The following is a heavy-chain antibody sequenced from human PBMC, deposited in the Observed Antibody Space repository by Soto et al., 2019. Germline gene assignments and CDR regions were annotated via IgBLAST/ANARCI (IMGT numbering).Heavy chain of an antibody. V-gene: IGHV1-69*01. CDR2: IIPIFGTA. D-gene: IGHD6-13*01. Sequence: QVQLVQSGAEVKKPGSSVKVSCKASGGTFSSYAISWVRQAPGQGLEWMGGIIPIFGTANYAQKFQGRVTITADECTSTAYMELSSLRSEDTAVYYCARDRMDSSSFNSLYYYYGMDVWGQGTTVTVSS. CDR1: GGTFSSYA. CDR3: ARDRMDSSSFNSLYYYYGMDV. J-gene: IGHJ6*02.